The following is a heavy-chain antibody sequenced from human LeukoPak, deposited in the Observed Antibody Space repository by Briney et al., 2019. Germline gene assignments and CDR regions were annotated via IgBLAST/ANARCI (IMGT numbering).Heavy chain of an antibody. CDR2: IYHSGST. Sequence: PSETLSLTCTVSGGSISSGDYYWTWIRQPPGTGLEWIGYIYHSGSTHYNSSLKSRLTISVDTSKNQFSLKLSSVTAADTAVYYCARGLRGIMIRGAITDLNWFDAWGQGTLVIVSS. CDR1: GGSISSGDYY. D-gene: IGHD3-10*01. V-gene: IGHV4-30-4*01. CDR3: ARGLRGIMIRGAITDLNWFDA. J-gene: IGHJ5*02.